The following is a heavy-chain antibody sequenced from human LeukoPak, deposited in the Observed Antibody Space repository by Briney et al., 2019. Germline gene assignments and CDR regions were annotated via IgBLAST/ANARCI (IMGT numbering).Heavy chain of an antibody. CDR1: GGSISSYY. CDR3: ARFRGSGNYFDY. D-gene: IGHD3-10*01. V-gene: IGHV4-59*01. Sequence: PSETLSLTCSVSGGSISSYYWSWLRQPPGKGLEWIGYIYYSGSTNYNPSLKSRVTISVDTSKNQFSLKLTSVTAADTAVYYCARFRGSGNYFDYWGQGTLVTVSS. J-gene: IGHJ4*02. CDR2: IYYSGST.